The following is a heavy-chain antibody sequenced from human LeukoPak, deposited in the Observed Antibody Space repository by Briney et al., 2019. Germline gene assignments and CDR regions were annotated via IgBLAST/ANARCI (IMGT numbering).Heavy chain of an antibody. Sequence: GGSLRLSCAASGFTFTTYDMHWVRRAPGKGLWRVAVISSAGDIKIYADPVKGRSTISRDNSTTTLFLELNSLRVHDTAVYYCARDYRSGAPDFLDSWGQGTLVTVSS. D-gene: IGHD1-14*01. CDR3: ARDYRSGAPDFLDS. CDR2: ISSAGDIK. V-gene: IGHV3-30-3*01. CDR1: GFTFTTYD. J-gene: IGHJ4*02.